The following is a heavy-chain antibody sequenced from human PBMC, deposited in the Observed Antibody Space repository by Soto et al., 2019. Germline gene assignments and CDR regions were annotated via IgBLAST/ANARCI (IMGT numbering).Heavy chain of an antibody. CDR2: INSNGSST. CDR3: SRGGEVRAYYYYGLDV. D-gene: IGHD3-10*01. V-gene: IGHV3-74*01. CDR1: GFTISNYW. J-gene: IGHJ6*02. Sequence: GGSLRLSCAASGFTISNYWMHWVRQAPGKGLVWVSSINSNGSSTNYADSVKGRFTISRDNATNTLHLQMNSLRAEDTAMYFCSRGGEVRAYYYYGLDVWGLGTTVTVSS.